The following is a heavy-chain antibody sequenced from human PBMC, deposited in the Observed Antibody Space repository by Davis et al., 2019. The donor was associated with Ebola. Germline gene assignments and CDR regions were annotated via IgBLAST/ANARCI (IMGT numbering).Heavy chain of an antibody. CDR1: GGSFSGYY. D-gene: IGHD2-2*01. CDR2: INHSGST. Sequence: SETLSLTCAVYGGSFSGYYWSWIRQPPGKGLEWIGEINHSGSTNYNPSLKSRVTISVDTSKNQFSLKLSSVTAADTAVYYCARARGYCISTSCYSSYYGMDVWGQGTTVTVSS. CDR3: ARARGYCISTSCYSSYYGMDV. V-gene: IGHV4-34*01. J-gene: IGHJ6*02.